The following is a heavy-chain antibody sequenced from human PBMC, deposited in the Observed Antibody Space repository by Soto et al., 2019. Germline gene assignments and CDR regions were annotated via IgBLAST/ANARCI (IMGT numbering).Heavy chain of an antibody. V-gene: IGHV1-69*02. CDR1: GGTFSSYT. D-gene: IGHD2-2*01. CDR2: IIPILGIA. Sequence: SVKVSCKASGGTFSSYTISWVRQAPGQGLEWMGRIIPILGIANYAQKFQGRVTITADKSTSTAYMELSSLRSEDTAVYYCARGYCSSTSCSQYYYYGMDVWGQGTTVTVSS. J-gene: IGHJ6*01. CDR3: ARGYCSSTSCSQYYYYGMDV.